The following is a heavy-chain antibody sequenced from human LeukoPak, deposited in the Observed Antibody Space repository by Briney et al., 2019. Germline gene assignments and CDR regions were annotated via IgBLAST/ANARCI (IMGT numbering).Heavy chain of an antibody. CDR1: GGSISSYY. J-gene: IGHJ4*02. Sequence: SETLSLTCTVSGGSISSYYWSWIRQPPGKGLEWIGSIYYSGSTYYNPSLKSRVTISVDTSKNQFSLKLSSVTAADTAVYYCARHDGNVVVTAYLFDYWGQGTLVTVSS. CDR3: ARHDGNVVVTAYLFDY. D-gene: IGHD2-21*02. V-gene: IGHV4-59*05. CDR2: IYYSGST.